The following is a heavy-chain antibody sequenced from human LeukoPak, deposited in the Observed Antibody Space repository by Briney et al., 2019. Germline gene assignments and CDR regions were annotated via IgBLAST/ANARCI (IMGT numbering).Heavy chain of an antibody. CDR3: ARGVFSSGYFGPLGN. V-gene: IGHV1-2*02. CDR2: INPNSGGT. CDR1: GYTYSTYG. J-gene: IGHJ4*02. D-gene: IGHD3-22*01. Sequence: ASVKVSCKASGYTYSTYGISWVRQAPGQGLEWMGWINPNSGGTNYAQKFQGRVTMTRDTSISTAYMELSRLRSDDTAVYYCARGVFSSGYFGPLGNWGQGTLVTVSS.